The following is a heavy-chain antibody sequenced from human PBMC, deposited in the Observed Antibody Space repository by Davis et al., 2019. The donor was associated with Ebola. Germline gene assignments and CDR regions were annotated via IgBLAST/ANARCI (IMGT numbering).Heavy chain of an antibody. V-gene: IGHV6-1*01. D-gene: IGHD7-27*01. CDR2: TYYNSKWYK. CDR1: GDSVFGKNGA. J-gene: IGHJ3*02. CDR3: ARVNWGAGKAFDI. Sequence: LRLSCAISGDSVFGKNGAWNWIRQSPSRGLEWLGRTYYNSKWYKDYAVSLKSRITFNPDTSKNQFSLQLESVTPEDTAIYYCARVNWGAGKAFDIWGQGSMVTVSS.